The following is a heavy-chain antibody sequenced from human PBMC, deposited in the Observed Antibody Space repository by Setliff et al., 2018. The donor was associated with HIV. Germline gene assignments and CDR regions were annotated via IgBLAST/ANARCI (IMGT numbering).Heavy chain of an antibody. D-gene: IGHD3-10*01. CDR2: ITWNGVVT. V-gene: IGHV3-20*04. Sequence: PGGSLRLSCAASGFSFHDYAMHWVRQAPGKGLEWVSGITWNGVVTNYADSVKGRFTISRDNSKNTLYLQMNSLRAEDTAMYYCATSLMGQYFYYWGQGTLVTVSS. CDR3: ATSLMGQYFYY. J-gene: IGHJ4*02. CDR1: GFSFHDYA.